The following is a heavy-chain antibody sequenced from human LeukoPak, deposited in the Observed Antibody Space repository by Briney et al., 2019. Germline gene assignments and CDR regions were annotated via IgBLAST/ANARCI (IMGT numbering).Heavy chain of an antibody. Sequence: GGSLRLSCAASGFTFSSYNMNWVRQAPGKGLEWVSYISTSSNTIYYADSVKGRFTISRDNAKNSLYLQMNDLRAEDTAVYYCARVGSYGMDVWGQGTTVIVSS. CDR1: GFTFSSYN. CDR3: ARVGSYGMDV. CDR2: ISTSSNTI. V-gene: IGHV3-48*01. D-gene: IGHD3-10*01. J-gene: IGHJ6*02.